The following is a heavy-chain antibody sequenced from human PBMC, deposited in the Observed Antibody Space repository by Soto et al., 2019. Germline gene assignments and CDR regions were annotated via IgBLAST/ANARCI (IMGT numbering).Heavy chain of an antibody. D-gene: IGHD4-17*01. V-gene: IGHV4-4*02. J-gene: IGHJ4*01. CDR1: GGSISSMDW. CDR3: ATRRDGGPV. Sequence: SETLSLTCAVSGGSISSMDWRTWVRQPPGKGLQWIGEIYHTGSTNYNPSLQSRVTISIDESRTSFSLNLDSVTATDTAVYYCATRRDGGPVWGHGTLVTVYS. CDR2: IYHTGST.